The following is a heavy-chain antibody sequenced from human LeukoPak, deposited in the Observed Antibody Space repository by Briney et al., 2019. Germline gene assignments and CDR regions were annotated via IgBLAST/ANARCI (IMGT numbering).Heavy chain of an antibody. CDR3: ASHRSGYKFDY. CDR2: IYTSGST. D-gene: IGHD3-22*01. J-gene: IGHJ4*02. CDR1: GGSISSYY. V-gene: IGHV4-4*07. Sequence: SETLSLTCTATGGSISSYYWSWIRQPAGKGLEWIGRIYTSGSTNYNPSLKSRVTMSVDTSKNQFSLKLSSVTAADTAVYYCASHRSGYKFDYWGQGTLVTVSS.